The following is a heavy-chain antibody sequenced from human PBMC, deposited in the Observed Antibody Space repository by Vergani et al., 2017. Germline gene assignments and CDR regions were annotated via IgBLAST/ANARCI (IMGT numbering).Heavy chain of an antibody. V-gene: IGHV3-23*01. J-gene: IGHJ6*02. CDR2: ISGSGGST. CDR1: GFTFSSYA. Sequence: EVQLLESGGGLVQPGGSLRLSCAASGFTFSSYAMSWVRQAPGKGLEWVSAISGSGGSTYYADSVKGRFTISRDNSKNTLYLQMNSLRAEDTAVYYCAKGPGCSSTSCYSYYYGMDVWGQGTTVTVSS. D-gene: IGHD2-2*01. CDR3: AKGPGCSSTSCYSYYYGMDV.